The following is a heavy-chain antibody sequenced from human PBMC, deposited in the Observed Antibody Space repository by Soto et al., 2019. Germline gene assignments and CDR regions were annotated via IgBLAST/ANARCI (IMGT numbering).Heavy chain of an antibody. CDR1: GFTFSSYS. D-gene: IGHD3-10*01. CDR2: ISSSSSTI. V-gene: IGHV3-48*01. CDR3: ARNYLGLVPLLWFGDALDY. Sequence: GGSLRLSCAASGFTFSSYSMNWVRQAPGKGLEWVSYISSSSSTIYYADSVKGRFTISRDNAKNSLYLQMNSLRAEDTAVYYCARNYLGLVPLLWFGDALDYWGQGTLVTVSS. J-gene: IGHJ4*02.